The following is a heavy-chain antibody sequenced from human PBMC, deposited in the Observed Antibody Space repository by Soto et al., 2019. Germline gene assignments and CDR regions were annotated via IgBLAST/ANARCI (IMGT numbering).Heavy chain of an antibody. Sequence: PSETLSLTCTVSGGSISTYYWSWIRQPPGKGLDWIGSIYYSGSTNYSPSLNNRVTMSVDPSKNQFSLKLSSVTAADTAVYYCARDSYSGSYLGVYPHHYFDYWGQGTQVTVSS. V-gene: IGHV4-59*01. J-gene: IGHJ4*02. CDR3: ARDSYSGSYLGVYPHHYFDY. CDR1: GGSISTYY. D-gene: IGHD1-26*01. CDR2: IYYSGST.